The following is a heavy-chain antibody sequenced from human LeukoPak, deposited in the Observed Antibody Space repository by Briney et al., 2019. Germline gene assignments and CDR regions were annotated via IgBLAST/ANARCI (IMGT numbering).Heavy chain of an antibody. V-gene: IGHV1-69*06. Sequence: SVKVSCKDSGRTFSSYSISWVRQAPRQGLEWMGGIIPLVNTPNYAQKFQGRVSITADKSTNTTYMELSSLTSEDTAVYYCTRAGIPGYCSGASCSNWFDPWGQGSLVTVSS. CDR2: IIPLVNTP. D-gene: IGHD2-15*01. J-gene: IGHJ5*02. CDR1: GRTFSSYS. CDR3: TRAGIPGYCSGASCSNWFDP.